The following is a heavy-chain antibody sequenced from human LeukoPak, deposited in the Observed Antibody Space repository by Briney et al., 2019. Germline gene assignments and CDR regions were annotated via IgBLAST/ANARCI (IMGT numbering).Heavy chain of an antibody. D-gene: IGHD1-14*01. CDR3: ARCHISITGTPHYMDV. CDR2: IISSSSTI. CDR1: GFTLSIYS. V-gene: IGHV3-48*01. J-gene: IGHJ6*03. Sequence: SGGSLRLSCAASGFTLSIYSMNWVPDAPGEGRECGSHIISSSSTIYYAHSVRGRFTISTDNPKNSLYLHKNSLRAKNTTVYYFARCHISITGTPHYMDVWGKGTTVTVSS.